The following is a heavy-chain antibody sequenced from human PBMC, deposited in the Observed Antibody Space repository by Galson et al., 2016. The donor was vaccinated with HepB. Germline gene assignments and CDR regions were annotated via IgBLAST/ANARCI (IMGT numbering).Heavy chain of an antibody. D-gene: IGHD6-13*01. CDR1: GFIFDDYA. Sequence: SLRLSCAASGFIFDDYAMHWVRQAPGKGLEWVSIISWDSSGVDYSDSVKGRFTVSRDNARNSLSLQMNSLRPEDTALYYYAKANRKSIAAADLYYYYGMDVWGKGTTVTVSS. CDR3: AKANRKSIAAADLYYYYGMDV. V-gene: IGHV3-9*01. CDR2: ISWDSSGV. J-gene: IGHJ6*04.